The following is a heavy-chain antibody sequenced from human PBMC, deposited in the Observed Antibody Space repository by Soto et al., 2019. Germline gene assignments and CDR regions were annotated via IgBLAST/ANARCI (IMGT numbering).Heavy chain of an antibody. CDR2: ISYDGSNK. Sequence: GGSLRLSCAASGFTFSSSGMRWVRQSPGKGLEWVAVISYDGSNKYYADSVKGRFTISRDNSKHTLYLQMNSLRAEYTAVYYCAKAGTLATLDYWGQGTLVTVSS. J-gene: IGHJ4*02. V-gene: IGHV3-30*18. CDR1: GFTFSSSG. D-gene: IGHD5-12*01. CDR3: AKAGTLATLDY.